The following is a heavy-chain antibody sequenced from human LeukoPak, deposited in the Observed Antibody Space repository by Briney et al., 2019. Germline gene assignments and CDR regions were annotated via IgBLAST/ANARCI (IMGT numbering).Heavy chain of an antibody. Sequence: GGPLRLSCAASGFTFSDEYMNWIRQAPGKGLEWVSYISSASGSIYYADSVKGRFTISRDNAKNSLFLQMNSLRAEDTAVYYCARLPAYCSSTSCYYDYWGQGTLVTVSS. CDR2: ISSASGSI. J-gene: IGHJ4*02. V-gene: IGHV3-11*04. CDR3: ARLPAYCSSTSCYYDY. D-gene: IGHD2-2*01. CDR1: GFTFSDEY.